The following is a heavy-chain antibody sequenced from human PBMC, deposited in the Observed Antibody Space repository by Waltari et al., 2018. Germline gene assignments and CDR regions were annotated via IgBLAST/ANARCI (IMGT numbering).Heavy chain of an antibody. Sequence: EVQLVESGGGLVQPGRSLRLSCAASGFNFDDYAMHWVRQAPGKGLEWVSGISWNRGSIGYADAVKGRFAISRDNAKNSLYLQMNTLRAEDTALYYCAKGFSGYNYQPFDIWGQGTMVTVSS. V-gene: IGHV3-9*01. J-gene: IGHJ3*02. CDR3: AKGFSGYNYQPFDI. CDR1: GFNFDDYA. D-gene: IGHD5-18*01. CDR2: ISWNRGSI.